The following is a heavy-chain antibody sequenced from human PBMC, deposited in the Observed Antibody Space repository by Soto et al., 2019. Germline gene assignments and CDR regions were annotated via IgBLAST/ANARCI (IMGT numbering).Heavy chain of an antibody. CDR3: ARGHYYYGMDV. CDR2: IYYSGTT. Sequence: SETLSLTCTVSNGSVSSGTYSWSWVRQPPGKGLEWIGYIYYSGTTYYTPSLKSRLTMSMDRANDHFSLNLTSVTAADTAVYFCARGHYYYGMDVWGQGTTVTVSS. J-gene: IGHJ6*02. V-gene: IGHV4-30-2*01. CDR1: NGSVSSGTYS.